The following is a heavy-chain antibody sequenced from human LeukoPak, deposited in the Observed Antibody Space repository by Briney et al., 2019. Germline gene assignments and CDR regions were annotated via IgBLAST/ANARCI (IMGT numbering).Heavy chain of an antibody. CDR3: AISGYSSGWYYFDY. CDR1: GLTFSSYG. CDR2: ISFDGSIE. V-gene: IGHV3-30*03. Sequence: GGSLRLSCAASGLTFSSYGMHWVRQTPGKGLEWVALISFDGSIEYYVDSVKGRFTISRDNSKNTLFLQMNSLRPEDTAVYYCAISGYSSGWYYFDYWGQGTLVTVSS. D-gene: IGHD6-19*01. J-gene: IGHJ4*02.